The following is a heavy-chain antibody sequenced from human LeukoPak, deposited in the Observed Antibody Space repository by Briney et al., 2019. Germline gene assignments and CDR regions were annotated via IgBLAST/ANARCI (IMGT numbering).Heavy chain of an antibody. D-gene: IGHD1-1*01. CDR3: ARGLVHWPYFDY. J-gene: IGHJ4*02. V-gene: IGHV4-30-2*01. Sequence: PSQTLSLTCAVSGGSISSGGYSWSWIRQPPGKGLEWIGYIYHSGSTYYNPSLKSRVTISVDRSKNQFSLKLSSVTAADTAVYYCARGLVHWPYFDYWGQRTLVTVSS. CDR1: GGSISSGGYS. CDR2: IYHSGST.